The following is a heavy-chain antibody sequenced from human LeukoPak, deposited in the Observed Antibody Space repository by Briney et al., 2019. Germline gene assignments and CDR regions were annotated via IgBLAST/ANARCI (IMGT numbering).Heavy chain of an antibody. CDR2: INPSGGST. D-gene: IGHD5-24*01. V-gene: IGHV1-46*01. CDR3: ARVKMAGYSTNRRLRKRPCYYYYMDV. J-gene: IGHJ6*03. CDR1: GYTFTRYY. Sequence: ASVKVSCKASGYTFTRYYMHCVRQAPGQGLEWMGIINPSGGSTSYTQKFQGRVTMNRDMSTSTVYMELSSLRSEDTAVYYCARVKMAGYSTNRRLRKRPCYYYYMDVWGRGTTITVS.